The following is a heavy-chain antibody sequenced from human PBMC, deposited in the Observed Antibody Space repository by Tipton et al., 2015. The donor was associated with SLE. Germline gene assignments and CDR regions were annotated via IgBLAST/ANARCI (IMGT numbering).Heavy chain of an antibody. CDR1: VGSISSGGYY. Sequence: TLSLTCTVSVGSISSGGYYWSWIRQHPGKGLEWIGYIYYIGSTYYNPSLKSRVTISVDTSKNQFSLRLSSVTAADTAVYYCARDAFRGAFDIWGQGTMVTVSS. J-gene: IGHJ3*02. D-gene: IGHD3-10*01. V-gene: IGHV4-31*03. CDR2: IYYIGST. CDR3: ARDAFRGAFDI.